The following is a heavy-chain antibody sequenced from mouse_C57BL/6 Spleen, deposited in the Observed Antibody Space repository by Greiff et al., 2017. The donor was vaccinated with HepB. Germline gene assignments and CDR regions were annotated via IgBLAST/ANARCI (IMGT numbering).Heavy chain of an antibody. CDR1: GYTFTDYE. CDR3: TRELLWMDY. Sequence: QVQLQQSGAELVRPGASVTLSCKASGYTFTDYEMHWVQQTPVHGLEWIGAIDPETGGTAYNQKFKGKAILTADKSSSTAYMELRSLTSEDSAVYYCTRELLWMDYWGQGTSVTVSS. CDR2: IDPETGGT. J-gene: IGHJ4*01. V-gene: IGHV1-15*01. D-gene: IGHD1-1*02.